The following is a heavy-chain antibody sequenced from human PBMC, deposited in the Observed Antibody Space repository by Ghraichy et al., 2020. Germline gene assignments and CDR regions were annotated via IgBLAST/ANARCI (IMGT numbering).Heavy chain of an antibody. V-gene: IGHV4-34*01. Sequence: SETLSLTCAVYGGSFSGYYWSWIRQPPGKGLEWIGEINHSGSTNYNPSLKSRVTISVDTSKNQFSLKLSSVTAADTAVYYCARSKVPDYWGQGTLVTVSS. J-gene: IGHJ4*02. CDR1: GGSFSGYY. CDR3: ARSKVPDY. CDR2: INHSGST. D-gene: IGHD1-1*01.